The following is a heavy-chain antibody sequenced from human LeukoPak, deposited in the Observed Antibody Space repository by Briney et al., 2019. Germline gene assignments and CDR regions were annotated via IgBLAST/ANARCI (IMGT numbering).Heavy chain of an antibody. Sequence: KPSETLSLTCTVSGGSISSYYWSWLRQPPGKGLEWIGYIYYSGSTNYNPSLKSRVTISVDTSKNQFSLKLSSVTAADTAVYYCAREDRTAYGSGSYVWFDPWGQGTLVTVSS. D-gene: IGHD3-10*01. J-gene: IGHJ5*02. CDR2: IYYSGST. CDR3: AREDRTAYGSGSYVWFDP. V-gene: IGHV4-59*01. CDR1: GGSISSYY.